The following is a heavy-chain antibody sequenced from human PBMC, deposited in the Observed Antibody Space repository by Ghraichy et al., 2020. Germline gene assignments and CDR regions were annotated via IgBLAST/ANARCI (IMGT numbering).Heavy chain of an antibody. CDR1: GFTFSTYA. CDR3: ANGQTYYYDTSGYLY. J-gene: IGHJ4*02. D-gene: IGHD3-22*01. V-gene: IGHV3-23*01. Sequence: LSLTCAASGFTFSTYAMSWVRQAPGKGLEWVSRISDSGGSTYYADSVKGRFIISRDNSKNTLYLQMNSLRVEDTAVYYCANGQTYYYDTSGYLYWGRGTLVTVSS. CDR2: ISDSGGST.